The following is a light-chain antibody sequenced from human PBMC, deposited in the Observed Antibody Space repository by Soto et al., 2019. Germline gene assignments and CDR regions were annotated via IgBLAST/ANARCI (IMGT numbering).Light chain of an antibody. V-gene: IGKV1-39*01. J-gene: IGKJ2*01. CDR2: AAS. CDR3: QQSYSTPPYT. Sequence: DIQMTQSPSSLSASVGDRVTITCRASQSISSYLNWYQQKPGKAPKLLIYAASSLQSGVPSRFSGSGSGTDFTLTISSLQPEDFATYYCQQSYSTPPYTFGQGNQLEIK. CDR1: QSISSY.